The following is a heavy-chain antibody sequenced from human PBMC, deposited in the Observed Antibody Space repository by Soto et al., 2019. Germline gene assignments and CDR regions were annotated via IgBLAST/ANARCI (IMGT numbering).Heavy chain of an antibody. CDR3: AASYGSGYRAFDY. V-gene: IGHV1-69*02. CDR2: INPIVSMS. D-gene: IGHD3-10*01. CDR1: GDTFSFYT. J-gene: IGHJ4*02. Sequence: QVQLVQSGTEVKKPGSSVKVSCKASGDTFSFYTINWVRQAPGLGLEWVGRINPIVSMSNYAQKFQGRVSMTADNSTSTAYMELRSLCSDDTAMYFCAASYGSGYRAFDYWGQGALVIVSS.